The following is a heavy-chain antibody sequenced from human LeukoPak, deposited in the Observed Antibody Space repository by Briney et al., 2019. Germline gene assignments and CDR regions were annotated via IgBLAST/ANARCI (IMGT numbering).Heavy chain of an antibody. V-gene: IGHV4-34*01. D-gene: IGHD2-21*02. CDR2: INHSGST. CDR1: GGSFSGYY. Sequence: KPSETLSLTCAVYGGSFSGYYRSWLRQPPGKGLEWIGEINHSGSTNYNPSLKSRVTISVDTSKNQFSLKLSSVTAADTAVYYCARGGYCGGDCYSYIDYWGQGTLVTVSS. CDR3: ARGGYCGGDCYSYIDY. J-gene: IGHJ4*02.